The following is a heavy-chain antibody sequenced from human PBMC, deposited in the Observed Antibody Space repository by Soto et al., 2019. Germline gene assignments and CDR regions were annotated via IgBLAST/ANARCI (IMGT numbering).Heavy chain of an antibody. CDR3: AREGNLGRWLQPLDF. CDR2: IYYSGST. D-gene: IGHD5-12*01. J-gene: IGHJ4*02. Sequence: ASETLSLTCSVSGGSISSGSYFWGWIRQPPGKGLEWIGSIYYSGSTYYNPSLKSRVSMSVDTSKNQFSLRLISVTAADTAKYFCAREGNLGRWLQPLDFWGQGTLVTVSS. V-gene: IGHV4-39*07. CDR1: GGSISSGSYF.